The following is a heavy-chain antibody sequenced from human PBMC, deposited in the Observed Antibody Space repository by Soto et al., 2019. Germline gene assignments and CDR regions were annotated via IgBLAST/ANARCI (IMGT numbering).Heavy chain of an antibody. CDR1: GFPFNTPR. V-gene: IGHV3-74*01. D-gene: IGHD1-26*01. J-gene: IGHJ4*02. CDR2: IYFDGITT. Sequence: EVQLVESGGGVVQPGGSLRPPCYASGFPFNTPRMPWVPQAPGKGLVWVSRIYFDGITTNYADSVKGRLTVSRDNAKNTVYLHVNTLRDEDTAVYYCARGGAMGVDYWGQGTLVTVSS. CDR3: ARGGAMGVDY.